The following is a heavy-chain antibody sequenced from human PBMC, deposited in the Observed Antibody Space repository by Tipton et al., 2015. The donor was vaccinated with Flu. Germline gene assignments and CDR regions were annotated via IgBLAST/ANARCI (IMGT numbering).Heavy chain of an antibody. CDR2: IYYSGST. J-gene: IGHJ3*02. D-gene: IGHD1-26*01. CDR1: GGSISSYY. Sequence: TLSLTCTVSGGSISSYYWSWIRQPPGKGLEWIGYIYYSGSTNYNPSLKSRVTISVDTSKNQFSLKLSPVTAADTAVYYCARAPSIVGATDIWGQGTMVTVSS. V-gene: IGHV4-59*12. CDR3: ARAPSIVGATDI.